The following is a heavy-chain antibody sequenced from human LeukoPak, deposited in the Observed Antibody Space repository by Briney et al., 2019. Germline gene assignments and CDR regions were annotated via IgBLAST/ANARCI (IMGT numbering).Heavy chain of an antibody. J-gene: IGHJ4*02. CDR1: GGFISSGGYY. D-gene: IGHD2-2*01. V-gene: IGHV4-31*03. CDR2: IYYSGST. CDR3: ARGGWSSTDFDY. Sequence: SETLSLTCTVSGGFISSGGYYWSWIRQHPGKGLEWIGYIYYSGSTYYNPSLKSRVTISVDTSKNQFSLKLSSVTAADTAVYYCARGGWSSTDFDYWGQGTLVTVSS.